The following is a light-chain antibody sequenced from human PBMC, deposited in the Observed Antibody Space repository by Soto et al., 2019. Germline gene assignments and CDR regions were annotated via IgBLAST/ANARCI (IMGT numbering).Light chain of an antibody. Sequence: DIQMTQSPSSLSASVGDRVTITCRASQSITSYLNWYQQKPGKAPQLLIYAASSLQSGVPSRFSGSGSGTDFPLTISSLQPEDFATYFCQQSYTTPWTFGQGTKVEVK. J-gene: IGKJ1*01. CDR1: QSITSY. CDR3: QQSYTTPWT. CDR2: AAS. V-gene: IGKV1-39*01.